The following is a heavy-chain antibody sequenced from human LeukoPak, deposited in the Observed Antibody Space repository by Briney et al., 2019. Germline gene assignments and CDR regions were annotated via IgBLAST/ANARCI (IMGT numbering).Heavy chain of an antibody. V-gene: IGHV4-34*01. D-gene: IGHD6-13*01. CDR2: INHSGST. J-gene: IGHJ4*02. CDR1: GESFSGYY. Sequence: SETLSLTCAVYGESFSGYYWSWIRQPPGKGLEWIGEINHSGSTNYNPSLKSRVTISVDMSKNQFSLKLSSVTAADTAVYYCARRPWAAAGTIDYWGQGTLVTVSS. CDR3: ARRPWAAAGTIDY.